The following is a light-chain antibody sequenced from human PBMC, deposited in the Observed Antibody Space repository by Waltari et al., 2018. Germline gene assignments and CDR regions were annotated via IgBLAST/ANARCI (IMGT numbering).Light chain of an antibody. CDR3: SSYAGSSKGV. V-gene: IGLV2-23*02. CDR2: AVS. J-gene: IGLJ2*01. Sequence: QSALTQPASVSGSPGQSITISCTGTSSDVGNYKRVSWYQQHPGKAPKLMIYAVSKRPSWVSDRFAGSKSGDMASLTISGRQPEDEAEYCCSSYAGSSKGVFGGGTKVTVL. CDR1: SSDVGNYKR.